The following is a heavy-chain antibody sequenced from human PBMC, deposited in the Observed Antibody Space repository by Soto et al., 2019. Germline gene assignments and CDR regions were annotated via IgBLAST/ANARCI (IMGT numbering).Heavy chain of an antibody. CDR2: IYYSGST. D-gene: IGHD6-13*01. V-gene: IGHV4-31*03. CDR1: GGSISSGGYY. Sequence: LSLTCTVSGGSISSGGYYWSWIRQHPGKGLEWIGYIYYSGSTYYNPSLKSRVTISVDTSKNQFSLKLSSVTAADTAVYYCAAGTLRTSFFDYWGQGTLVTVSS. J-gene: IGHJ4*02. CDR3: AAGTLRTSFFDY.